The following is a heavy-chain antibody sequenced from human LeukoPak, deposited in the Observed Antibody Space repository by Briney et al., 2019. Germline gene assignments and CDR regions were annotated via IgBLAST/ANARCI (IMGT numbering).Heavy chain of an antibody. CDR2: ISYDGPNK. Sequence: GGSLRLSCAASGFTFIRYSMNWVRQAPGKGLEWVAVISYDGPNKYYADSVKGRFTISRDNSKNTLYLQMNSLRAEDTAVYYCAKTLIEYSVSSCYFDYWGQGTLVTVSS. CDR1: GFTFIRYS. V-gene: IGHV3-30*18. J-gene: IGHJ4*02. D-gene: IGHD6-6*01. CDR3: AKTLIEYSVSSCYFDY.